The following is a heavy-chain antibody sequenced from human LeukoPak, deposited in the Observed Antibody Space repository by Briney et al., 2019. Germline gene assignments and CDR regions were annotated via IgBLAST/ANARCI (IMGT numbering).Heavy chain of an antibody. J-gene: IGHJ3*02. D-gene: IGHD3-22*01. Sequence: GGSLRLSCAASGFTFSSYAMSWVRQAPGKGLEWVSAISGSGGSTYYADSVKGRFTISRDNSKNTLYLQMNILRAEDTAVYYCAKSINYYYDSSGYCRAFDIWGQGTMVTVSS. CDR3: AKSINYYYDSSGYCRAFDI. CDR1: GFTFSSYA. V-gene: IGHV3-23*01. CDR2: ISGSGGST.